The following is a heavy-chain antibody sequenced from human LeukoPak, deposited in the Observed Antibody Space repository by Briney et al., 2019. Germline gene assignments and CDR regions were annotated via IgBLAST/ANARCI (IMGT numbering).Heavy chain of an antibody. V-gene: IGHV4-39*07. CDR3: ARVAAALNWFDP. CDR2: IYYSGST. Sequence: SEILSLTCTVSGGSISSSSYYWGWIRQPPGKGLEWIGSIYYSGSTYYNPSLKSRVTISVDTSKNQFSLKLSSVTAADTAVYYCARVAAALNWFDPWGQGTLVTVSS. J-gene: IGHJ5*02. CDR1: GGSISSSSYY. D-gene: IGHD6-13*01.